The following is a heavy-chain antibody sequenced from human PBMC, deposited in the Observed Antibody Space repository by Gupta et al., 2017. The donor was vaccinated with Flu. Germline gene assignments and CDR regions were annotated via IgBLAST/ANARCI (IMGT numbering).Heavy chain of an antibody. J-gene: IGHJ4*02. CDR1: GYTFTGYY. Sequence: QVQLVQSGAEVKKPGASVKVSCKASGYTFTGYYIHWVRQAPGQGLEWMGWIDPNSGETKYALEFQGRVTMTRDTSISTAYMELSRLRSDDTAVYYCAREHGATVGGATAYWGQGTLVSVSS. CDR3: AREHGATVGGATAY. V-gene: IGHV1-2*02. D-gene: IGHD1-26*01. CDR2: IDPNSGET.